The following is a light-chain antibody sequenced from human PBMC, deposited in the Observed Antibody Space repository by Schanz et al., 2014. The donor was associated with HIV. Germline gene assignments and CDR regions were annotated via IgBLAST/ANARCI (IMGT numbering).Light chain of an antibody. CDR3: QQYHYWPPT. J-gene: IGKJ2*01. CDR1: QDITNY. CDR2: DAS. Sequence: DIQMTQSPSSLSASVGDRVTITCQASQDITNYLNWYQQKPGKPPTLLIYDASSLETGVPSRFSGRRSGTEFTLTISSLQPDDFATYYCQQYHYWPPTFGPGTKLEIK. V-gene: IGKV1-33*01.